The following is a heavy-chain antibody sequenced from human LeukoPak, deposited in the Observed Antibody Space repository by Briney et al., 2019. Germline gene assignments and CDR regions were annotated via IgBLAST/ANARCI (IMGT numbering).Heavy chain of an antibody. V-gene: IGHV1-18*01. CDR2: ISAYNGNT. CDR1: GYTFTSYG. Sequence: ASVKVSCKASGYTFTSYGISWGRQAPGQGLEWVGWISAYNGNTNYAQKLQGRVTMTTDTSTSTAYMELRSLRSDDTAVYYCARATVPAATLSYWGQGTLVTVSS. D-gene: IGHD2-2*01. CDR3: ARATVPAATLSY. J-gene: IGHJ4*02.